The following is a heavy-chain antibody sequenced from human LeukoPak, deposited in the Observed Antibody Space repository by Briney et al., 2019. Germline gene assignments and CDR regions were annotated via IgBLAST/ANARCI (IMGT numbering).Heavy chain of an antibody. CDR2: ISSNGGST. V-gene: IGHV3-64*01. CDR1: GFTFSSYA. CDR3: ARDRGHYYGSGSYSQYWYFDL. Sequence: GGSLRLSCAASGFTFSSYAMHWVRQAPGKGLEYVSAISSNGGSTYYANSVKGRFTISRDNSKNTLYLQMGSLRAEDMAVYYCARDRGHYYGSGSYSQYWYFDLWGRGTLVTVSS. D-gene: IGHD3-10*01. J-gene: IGHJ2*01.